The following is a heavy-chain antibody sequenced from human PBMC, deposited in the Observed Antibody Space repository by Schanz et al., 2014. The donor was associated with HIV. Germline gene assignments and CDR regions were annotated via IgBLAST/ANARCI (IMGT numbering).Heavy chain of an antibody. CDR2: LSGGNDDT. D-gene: IGHD3-16*01. Sequence: EVQLVESGGGLVAPGGSLRLSCVASGFTFSDYAMSWVRQAPGKGPEWVSALSGGNDDTFYADYADSVKGRFTISRDNSKNTVYLQMDSLRPEDTAVYYCARMEQLIIGYYYGMDVWGQGTTVTVSS. V-gene: IGHV3-23*04. CDR3: ARMEQLIIGYYYGMDV. CDR1: GFTFSDYA. J-gene: IGHJ6*02.